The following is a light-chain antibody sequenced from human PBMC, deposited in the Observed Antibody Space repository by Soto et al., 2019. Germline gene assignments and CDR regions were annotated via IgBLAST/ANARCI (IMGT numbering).Light chain of an antibody. CDR3: LQEYNYPRT. J-gene: IGKJ1*01. V-gene: IGKV1-9*01. CDR2: SAS. CDR1: QALSNY. Sequence: DIQLTQSPSVLSASVGDTVTITCRASQALSNYLAWYQQKPGKAPDLVIYSASTLQSGVPSRFSGSGSETEFSLTIRALKTEDFATYYGLQEYNYPRTFGQGTKVDIK.